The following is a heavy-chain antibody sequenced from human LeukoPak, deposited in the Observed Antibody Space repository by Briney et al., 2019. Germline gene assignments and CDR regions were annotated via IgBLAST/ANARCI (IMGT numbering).Heavy chain of an antibody. J-gene: IGHJ4*02. Sequence: PGGSLRLFCAASGFSLSNSDMSWVRQAPGKGLEGVSLIISSRGSTFYAASVKGWFTISRDNSKNTLYLQMNSLRAEDTAVYYCAKGAYDYIEMGYFDYWGQGTLVTVSS. CDR1: GFSLSNSD. CDR3: AKGAYDYIEMGYFDY. D-gene: IGHD5-12*01. V-gene: IGHV3-23*01. CDR2: IISSRGST.